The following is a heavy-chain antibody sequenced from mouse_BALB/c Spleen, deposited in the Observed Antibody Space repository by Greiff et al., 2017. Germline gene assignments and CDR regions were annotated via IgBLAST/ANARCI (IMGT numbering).Heavy chain of an antibody. CDR2: INPSTGYT. Sequence: QVQLQQSGAELAKPGASVKMSCKASGYTFTSYWMHWVNQRPGQGLEWIGYINPSTGYTEYNQKFKDKATLTADKSSSTAYMQLSSLTSEDSAVYYCARRNYGSSPYFDYWGQGTTLTVSS. J-gene: IGHJ2*01. D-gene: IGHD1-1*01. V-gene: IGHV1-7*01. CDR1: GYTFTSYW. CDR3: ARRNYGSSPYFDY.